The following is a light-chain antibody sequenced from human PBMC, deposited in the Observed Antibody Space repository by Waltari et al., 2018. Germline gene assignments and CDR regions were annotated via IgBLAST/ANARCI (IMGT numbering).Light chain of an antibody. J-gene: IGLJ3*02. CDR2: EVS. V-gene: IGLV2-14*03. CDR1: DSDVGAYDF. Sequence: QSALTQPASVSGSPGQSITISCSGTDSDVGAYDFVSWYQQHPGKAPHLIIYEVSNRPSGISNRFSASKPGNTASLTISGLRSEDEADYYCAVWDDSLSGRVFGGGTKVTVL. CDR3: AVWDDSLSGRV.